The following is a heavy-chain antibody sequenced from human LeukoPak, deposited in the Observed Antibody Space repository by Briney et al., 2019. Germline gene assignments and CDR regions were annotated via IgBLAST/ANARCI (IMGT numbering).Heavy chain of an antibody. CDR1: GFTFSSHW. Sequence: GGSLGFSCAASGFTFSSHWMHWVRQAPGKGLVWVSGIQTDGSSTDYADSVKGRFTISRDNAKSTLYLQMNSLRAEDTAVYYCARDRPHNWFDPWGQGTLVTVSS. CDR3: ARDRPHNWFDP. CDR2: IQTDGSST. V-gene: IGHV3-74*01. J-gene: IGHJ5*02.